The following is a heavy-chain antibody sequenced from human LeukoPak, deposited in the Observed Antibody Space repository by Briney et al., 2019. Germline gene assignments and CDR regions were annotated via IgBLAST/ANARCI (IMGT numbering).Heavy chain of an antibody. J-gene: IGHJ4*02. CDR1: GFTFSSYS. D-gene: IGHD6-19*01. V-gene: IGHV3-30*18. CDR2: ISYDGSNK. Sequence: PGGSLRLSCAASGFTFSSYSMNWVRQAPGKGLEWVAVISYDGSNKYYADSVKGRFTISRDNSKNTLYLQMNSLRAEDTAVYYCAKDGGRYSSGFFFDYWGQGTLVTVSS. CDR3: AKDGGRYSSGFFFDY.